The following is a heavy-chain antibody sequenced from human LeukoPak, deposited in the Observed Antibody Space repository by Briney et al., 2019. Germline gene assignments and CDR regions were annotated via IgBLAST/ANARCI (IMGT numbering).Heavy chain of an antibody. CDR1: GYTFTIYG. J-gene: IGHJ4*02. CDR3: ARSDGMIVGATIFDY. D-gene: IGHD1-26*01. CDR2: ISAYNGNT. Sequence: ASVKVSCKAAGYTFTIYGISWVRQAPGQGLEWMGWISAYNGNTNYAQKFQGRVTMTTDTSTSTAYMELRSLRSDDTAVYYCARSDGMIVGATIFDYWGQGTLVTVSS. V-gene: IGHV1-18*01.